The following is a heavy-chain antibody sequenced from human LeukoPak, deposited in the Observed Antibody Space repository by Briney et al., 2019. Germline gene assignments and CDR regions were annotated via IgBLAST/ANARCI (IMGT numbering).Heavy chain of an antibody. CDR2: IIPIFGTA. D-gene: IGHD3-22*01. V-gene: IGHV1-69*13. CDR3: ARARSAVLYYYDSSGYYPFDY. CDR1: RGTFSSYA. J-gene: IGHJ4*02. Sequence: ASVKVSCKASRGTFSSYAISWVRQAPGQGLEWMGGIIPIFGTANYAQKFQGRVTITADESTSTAYMELSSLRSEDTAVYYCARARSAVLYYYDSSGYYPFDYWGQGTLVTVSS.